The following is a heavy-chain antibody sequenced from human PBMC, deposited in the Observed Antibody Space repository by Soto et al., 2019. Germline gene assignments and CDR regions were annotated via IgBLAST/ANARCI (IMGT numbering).Heavy chain of an antibody. CDR3: ARKNSGTYPFDY. CDR2: ITTKGDST. J-gene: IGHJ4*02. D-gene: IGHD1-26*01. V-gene: IGHV3-64*02. Sequence: GGSLRLSCAASGFTFSDYAMYWVRQAPGKGLEYVSAITTKGDSTYYADSVKGRFSISRDNSKNTLYLQMGCLRADDMAVYYCARKNSGTYPFDYWGQGTLVTVSS. CDR1: GFTFSDYA.